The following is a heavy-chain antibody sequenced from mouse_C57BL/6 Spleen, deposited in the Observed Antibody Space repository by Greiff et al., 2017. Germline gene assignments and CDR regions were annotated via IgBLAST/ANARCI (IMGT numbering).Heavy chain of an antibody. J-gene: IGHJ3*01. Sequence: QVQLQQSGPELVKPGASVKISCKASGYAFSSSWMNWVKQRPGKGLEWIGRIYPGDGDTNYNGKFKGKATLTADKSSSTAYMQLSSLTSEDSAVYFCASGNYDWFAYWGQGTLVTVSA. CDR1: GYAFSSSW. CDR3: ASGNYDWFAY. D-gene: IGHD2-1*01. V-gene: IGHV1-82*01. CDR2: IYPGDGDT.